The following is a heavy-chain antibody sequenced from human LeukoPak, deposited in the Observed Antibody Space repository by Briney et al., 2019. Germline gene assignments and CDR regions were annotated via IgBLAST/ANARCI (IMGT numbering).Heavy chain of an antibody. Sequence: GGSLRLSCAASGFTFSSYWMDWVRQAPGKGLEWVAVISKDGSMKYYADSVKGRFTVSRDNSNNTVYLQMNSLKTEDTAVYYCAGESFDIWGQGTMVTVSS. CDR3: AGESFDI. J-gene: IGHJ3*02. CDR2: ISKDGSMK. V-gene: IGHV3-30*03. CDR1: GFTFSSYW.